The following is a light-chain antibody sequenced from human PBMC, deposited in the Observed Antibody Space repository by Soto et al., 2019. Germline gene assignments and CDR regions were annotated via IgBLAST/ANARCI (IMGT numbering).Light chain of an antibody. CDR2: DAS. CDR1: QSISSW. CDR3: QQYNSYPWT. V-gene: IGKV1-5*01. J-gene: IGKJ1*01. Sequence: DIQMTQSPSTLSASVGDRVTITCRASQSISSWLAWYQQKPGQAPKLLIYDASSLESGVPSRFSGSGSGTEFTLTISSLPPDYFATYYCQQYNSYPWTFGQGTKAEIK.